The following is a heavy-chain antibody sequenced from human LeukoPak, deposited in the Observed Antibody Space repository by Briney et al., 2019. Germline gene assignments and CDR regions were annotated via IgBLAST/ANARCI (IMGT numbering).Heavy chain of an antibody. Sequence: ASVKVSCKASGGTFSSYAISWVRQAPGQGLEWMGGIIPNSGGTNYAQKFQGWVTMTRDTSISTAYMELSRLRSDDTAVYYCARGIAAAANWFDPWGQGTLVTVSS. V-gene: IGHV1-2*04. CDR1: GGTFSSYA. CDR2: IIPNSGGT. CDR3: ARGIAAAANWFDP. D-gene: IGHD6-13*01. J-gene: IGHJ5*02.